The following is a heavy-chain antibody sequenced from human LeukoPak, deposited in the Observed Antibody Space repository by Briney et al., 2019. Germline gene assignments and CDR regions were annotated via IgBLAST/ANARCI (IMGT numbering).Heavy chain of an antibody. Sequence: GGSLRLSCAATGFTFSSFAMHWVRRAPGKGLEWVAVISYDGSNQYYADSVKGRFTISRDNSKNTLYLQMSSLRAEDTAVYYCARDLDTVVRSLSYYYGMDDWGQGTTVTVSS. CDR2: ISYDGSNQ. CDR3: ARDLDTVVRSLSYYYGMDD. D-gene: IGHD2-2*03. V-gene: IGHV3-30-3*01. CDR1: GFTFSSFA. J-gene: IGHJ6*02.